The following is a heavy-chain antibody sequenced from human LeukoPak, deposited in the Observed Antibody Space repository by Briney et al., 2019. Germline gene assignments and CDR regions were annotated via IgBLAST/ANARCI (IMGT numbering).Heavy chain of an antibody. CDR3: ARDGGGFGELPNYYGMDV. V-gene: IGHV3-30-3*01. J-gene: IGHJ6*02. CDR1: GFTFSSYA. Sequence: GGSLRLSCAASGFTFSSYAMHWVRQAPGKGLEWVAVISYDGSNKYYADSVKGRFTISRDNSKNTLYLQMNSLRAEDTAVYYCARDGGGFGELPNYYGMDVWGQGTTVTVSS. D-gene: IGHD3-10*01. CDR2: ISYDGSNK.